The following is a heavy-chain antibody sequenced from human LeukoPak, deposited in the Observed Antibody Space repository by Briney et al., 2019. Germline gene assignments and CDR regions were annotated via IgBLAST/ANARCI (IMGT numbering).Heavy chain of an antibody. J-gene: IGHJ4*02. CDR2: INPSGGST. D-gene: IGHD5-12*01. Sequence: ASVKVSCKASGYTFTSYYMHWVRQAPGQGLEWMGIINPSGGSTSYAQKFQGRVTMTRDTSTSTVYMELSSLRSEDTAVYYCARAAKWGEKSGYSGYDWGIDYWGQGTLVTVSS. CDR3: ARAAKWGEKSGYSGYDWGIDY. CDR1: GYTFTSYY. V-gene: IGHV1-46*01.